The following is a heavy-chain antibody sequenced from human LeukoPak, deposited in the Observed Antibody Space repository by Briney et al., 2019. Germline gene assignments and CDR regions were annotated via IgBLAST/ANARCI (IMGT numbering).Heavy chain of an antibody. CDR1: GYTLTELS. CDR2: FDPEDGET. Sequence: ASVKVSCKVSGYTLTELSMHWVRQAPGKGLEWMGGFDPEDGETIYAQKFQGRVTMTEDTSTDTAYMELSSLRSEDTAVYYCATPYYYDSSGYLYAFDIWGQGTMVTVSS. J-gene: IGHJ3*02. V-gene: IGHV1-24*01. CDR3: ATPYYYDSSGYLYAFDI. D-gene: IGHD3-22*01.